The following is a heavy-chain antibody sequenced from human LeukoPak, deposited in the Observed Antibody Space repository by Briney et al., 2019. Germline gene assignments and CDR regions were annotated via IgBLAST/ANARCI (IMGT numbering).Heavy chain of an antibody. CDR1: GYTFTGYY. V-gene: IGHV1-2*02. J-gene: IGHJ6*03. CDR3: ARARREDQLLTSRIYYYYMDV. D-gene: IGHD2-2*01. CDR2: INPNSGGT. Sequence: ASVKVSCKASGYTFTGYYMHWVRQAPGQGLEWVGWINPNSGGTNYAQKFQGRVTMTRDTSISTAYMELSRLRSDDTAVYYCARARREDQLLTSRIYYYYMDVWGKGTTVTVSS.